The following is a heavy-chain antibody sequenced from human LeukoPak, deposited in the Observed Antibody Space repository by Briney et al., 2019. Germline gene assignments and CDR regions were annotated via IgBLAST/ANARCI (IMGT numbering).Heavy chain of an antibody. CDR3: VRDNAAADGALDY. J-gene: IGHJ4*02. CDR2: IWYDGSHR. D-gene: IGHD5-24*01. V-gene: IGHV3-33*01. CDR1: GFTFSSHG. Sequence: GGSLRLSCVASGFTFSSHGMHWVRQAPGKGLEWVAVIWYDGSHRYYRDSVKGRFTISRDNSKNTLFLQMDSLRVDDTAVYYCVRDNAAADGALDYWGQGSLVTVSS.